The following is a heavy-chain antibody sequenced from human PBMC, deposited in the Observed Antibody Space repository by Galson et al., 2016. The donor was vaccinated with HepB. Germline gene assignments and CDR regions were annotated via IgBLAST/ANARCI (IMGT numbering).Heavy chain of an antibody. CDR2: ITGSGDKT. D-gene: IGHD3-3*01. Sequence: SLRLSCAASEFTFSSYAMSWVRQAPGKGLEWVSGITGSGDKTLYADSVKGRFTISRDNSKNTLYPQRNSLRAEDTAVYYCAQACGTVFWSGYDYWGQGTLVSVSS. V-gene: IGHV3-23*01. CDR1: EFTFSSYA. J-gene: IGHJ4*02. CDR3: AQACGTVFWSGYDY.